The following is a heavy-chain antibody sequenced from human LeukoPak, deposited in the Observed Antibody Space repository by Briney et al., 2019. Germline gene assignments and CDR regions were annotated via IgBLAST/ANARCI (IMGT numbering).Heavy chain of an antibody. D-gene: IGHD6-13*01. CDR1: GFTFSSHS. CDR2: IRGSGDTA. CDR3: AKRGLAAALFR. Sequence: PGGSLRLSCAASGFTFSSHSMAWVRQAPGKGLEWVSAIRGSGDTALYADSVKGRFTISRDNSKNTLYLQMNRLRAEDTAVYYCAKRGLAAALFRWGQGTLVTVSS. J-gene: IGHJ4*02. V-gene: IGHV3-23*01.